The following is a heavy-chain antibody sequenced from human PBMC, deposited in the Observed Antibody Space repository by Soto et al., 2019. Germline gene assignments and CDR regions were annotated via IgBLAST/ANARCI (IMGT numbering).Heavy chain of an antibody. Sequence: GESLKISCKASGYRFTSHWIAWVRQMPGKGLEWMGVIYPGDSDTRYSPSFQGQVTISADESLNTAYLQWSGLKASDTAIYYCRRRGYCINISGNMDYWGKEPWSPSPQ. J-gene: IGHJ4*01. CDR2: IYPGDSDT. CDR1: GYRFTSHW. CDR3: RRRGYCINISGNMDY. D-gene: IGHD2-8*01. V-gene: IGHV5-51*01.